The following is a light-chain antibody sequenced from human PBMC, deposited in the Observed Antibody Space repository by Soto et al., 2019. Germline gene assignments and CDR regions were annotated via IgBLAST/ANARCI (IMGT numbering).Light chain of an antibody. V-gene: IGKV3-20*01. Sequence: EIVLTQSPGPLSLSPGERATLSCRASQSVSSSYLAWYQQKPGQAPRLLIYGASSRATGIPDRFSGSGSGTDFTLTISRLEPEDFTVYYCHQYDSSPLTFGGGTKVEI. CDR2: GAS. CDR1: QSVSSSY. J-gene: IGKJ4*01. CDR3: HQYDSSPLT.